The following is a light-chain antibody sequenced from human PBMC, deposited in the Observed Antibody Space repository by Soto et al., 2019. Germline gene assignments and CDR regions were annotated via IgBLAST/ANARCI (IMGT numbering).Light chain of an antibody. J-gene: IGKJ2*01. V-gene: IGKV1-5*03. Sequence: DIQMTQSPSTLSVSVGDRVTITCRASQSISSWLAWYQQKPGKAPKLLIYKTPSLQSGVPSRFSGSGSGTEFTLTISILQPDDFATYYSQQYNSYPYTFGQGTKLEIK. CDR2: KTP. CDR1: QSISSW. CDR3: QQYNSYPYT.